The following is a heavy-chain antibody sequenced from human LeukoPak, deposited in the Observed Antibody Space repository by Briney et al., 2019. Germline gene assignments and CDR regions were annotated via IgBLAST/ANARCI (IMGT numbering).Heavy chain of an antibody. CDR1: GASFSTGDQY. V-gene: IGHV4-31*03. J-gene: IGHJ4*02. CDR3: SRGLDSRKLGY. D-gene: IGHD3-22*01. Sequence: SETLSLTCTVSGASFSTGDQYWNWIRQSLGKGLEWIGSIHASGMLYNNPSLESRVTISIDTSNNQFSLHLNSVTAADTAVYFCSRGLDSRKLGYWGQGTLVTVSS. CDR2: IHASGML.